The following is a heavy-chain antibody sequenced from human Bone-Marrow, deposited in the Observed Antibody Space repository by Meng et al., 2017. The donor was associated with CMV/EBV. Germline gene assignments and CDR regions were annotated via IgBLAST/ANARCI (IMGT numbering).Heavy chain of an antibody. CDR3: AREERVTIFGVVNWFDP. D-gene: IGHD3-3*01. Sequence: SVSSGSYYWSWIRQPPGKGLEWIGYIYYSGGTNYNPSLKSRVTISVDTSKNQFSLKLSSVTAADTAVYYCAREERVTIFGVVNWFDPWGQGTLVTVSS. J-gene: IGHJ5*02. V-gene: IGHV4-61*01. CDR2: IYYSGGT. CDR1: SVSSGSYY.